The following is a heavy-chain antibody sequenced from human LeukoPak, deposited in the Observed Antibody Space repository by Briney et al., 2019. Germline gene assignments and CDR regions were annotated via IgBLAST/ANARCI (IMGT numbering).Heavy chain of an antibody. J-gene: IGHJ3*02. CDR3: AKAYRWGSGSYDAFDI. CDR2: ISGSGASA. CDR1: GFTFSSYA. V-gene: IGHV3-23*01. Sequence: GGSLRLSCAASGFTFSSYAMSWVRQAPGKGLEWVSGISGSGASAYYADSVKGRCTISRDNSKYTLSLQMNSLRAEDTAVYYCAKAYRWGSGSYDAFDIWGQGTMVTVSS. D-gene: IGHD1-26*01.